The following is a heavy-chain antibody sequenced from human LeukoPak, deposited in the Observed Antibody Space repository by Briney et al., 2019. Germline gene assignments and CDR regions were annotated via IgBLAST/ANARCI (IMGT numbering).Heavy chain of an antibody. CDR1: GYSFTNYW. CDR2: IYPGDSDT. CDR3: ARMYLDYAKKRWFDP. D-gene: IGHD4-17*01. Sequence: GESLKISCKGSGYSFTNYWIGWVRQMPGKGLEWMGIIYPGDSDTRYSPSFQGQVTISADKSISTAYLQWSSLKASDTAMYYCARMYLDYAKKRWFDPWGQGTLVTVSS. J-gene: IGHJ5*02. V-gene: IGHV5-51*01.